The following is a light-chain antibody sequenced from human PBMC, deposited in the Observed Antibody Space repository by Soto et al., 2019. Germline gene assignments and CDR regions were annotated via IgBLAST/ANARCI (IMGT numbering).Light chain of an antibody. CDR3: QQANSFPPTT. CDR2: TTS. Sequence: DIQMTQSPSSVSASVGDRVTITCRASQGVRDWVAWYQQKPRKAPKLLFSTTSTLEDGVPSRFSGSASGTEFTLTISSLQPEDFATYYCQQANSFPPTTFGQGTKVDTK. V-gene: IGKV1-12*01. J-gene: IGKJ1*01. CDR1: QGVRDW.